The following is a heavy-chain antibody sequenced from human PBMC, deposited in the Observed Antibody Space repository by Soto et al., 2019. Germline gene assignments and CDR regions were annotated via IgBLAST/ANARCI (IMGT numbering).Heavy chain of an antibody. V-gene: IGHV1-8*01. CDR1: GYTFTSYD. Sequence: QVQLVQSRAEVKKPGASVKVSCKASGYTFTSYDINWVRQATGQGLEWMGWMNPNSGNTGYAQKFQGRVTMTRNTSISTAYMELSSLRSEDTAVYYCASGGTYYYGSGSYYYGMDVWGQGTTVTVSS. J-gene: IGHJ6*02. D-gene: IGHD3-10*01. CDR3: ASGGTYYYGSGSYYYGMDV. CDR2: MNPNSGNT.